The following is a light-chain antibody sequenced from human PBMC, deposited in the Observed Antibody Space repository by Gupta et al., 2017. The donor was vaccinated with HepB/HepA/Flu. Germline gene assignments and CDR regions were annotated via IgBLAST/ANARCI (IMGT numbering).Light chain of an antibody. CDR2: DAS. J-gene: IGKJ3*01. CDR3: QRYSTPRS. Sequence: DIELTQSPGTLSLSPGERATLSCRASQSVGTYLYWYQQKPGQAPMLLIFDASIRIPGIPERCSGSGSGTFSILTISRLEPEYVALYYCQRYSTPRSFGPGTKVDIK. V-gene: IGKV3-20*01. CDR1: QSVGTY.